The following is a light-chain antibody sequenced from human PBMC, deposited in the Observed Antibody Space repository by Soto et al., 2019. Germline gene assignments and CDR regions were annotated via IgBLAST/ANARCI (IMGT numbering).Light chain of an antibody. Sequence: QSALTQPASVSGSPGQSITISCTGTSSDVGSYNLVSWYQQHPGKAPKVMIYEVNKRPSGVSNRFSGSKSGNTASLTISGLQAEDEADYYCCSYAGSTTFVFGGGTKLTVL. CDR1: SSDVGSYNL. J-gene: IGLJ3*02. V-gene: IGLV2-23*02. CDR3: CSYAGSTTFV. CDR2: EVN.